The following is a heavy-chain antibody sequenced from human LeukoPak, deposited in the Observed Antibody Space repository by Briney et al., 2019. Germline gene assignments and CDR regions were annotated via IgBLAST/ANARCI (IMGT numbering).Heavy chain of an antibody. CDR2: ISGSGGST. CDR3: AKESRALITFGGPTDY. CDR1: GFTFSIYA. J-gene: IGHJ4*02. V-gene: IGHV3-23*01. Sequence: GGSLRLSCAASGFTFSIYAMSWVRQAPGKGLQWVSGISGSGGSTYYADSVKGRFTISRDNSKNTVYLQMNTLRAEGTALYYCAKESRALITFGGPTDYWGQGTLVTVSS. D-gene: IGHD3-16*01.